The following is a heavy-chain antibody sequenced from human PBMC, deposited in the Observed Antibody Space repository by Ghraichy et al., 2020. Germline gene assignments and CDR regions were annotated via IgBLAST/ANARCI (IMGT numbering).Heavy chain of an antibody. J-gene: IGHJ6*02. CDR3: ARGSRDFWSGYYPSYYYGMDV. CDR2: FKHSGSI. D-gene: IGHD3-3*01. CDR1: GGSFSGYY. Sequence: SQTLSLTCAVYGGSFSGYYWTWIRQPPGKGLEWIGEFKHSGSINYNPSLKSRVTISVDTSKNQFSLKLSYVTAADTAVYYCARGSRDFWSGYYPSYYYGMDVWGQGTTVTVSS. V-gene: IGHV4-34*01.